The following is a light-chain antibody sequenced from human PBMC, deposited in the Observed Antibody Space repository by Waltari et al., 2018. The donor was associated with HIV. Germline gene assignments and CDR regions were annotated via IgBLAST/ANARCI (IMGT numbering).Light chain of an antibody. CDR2: AAS. V-gene: IGKV1-39*01. Sequence: DIQMTQSPSSLSASVGDIVTITCRASQSISIYLNWYQQKPGKAPKVLISAASSLQVGVPSRFSGSGSGTDFTLTISGLQPEDFATYFCQQSYSAPQGFTFGGGTKVEMK. CDR1: QSISIY. J-gene: IGKJ4*01. CDR3: QQSYSAPQGFT.